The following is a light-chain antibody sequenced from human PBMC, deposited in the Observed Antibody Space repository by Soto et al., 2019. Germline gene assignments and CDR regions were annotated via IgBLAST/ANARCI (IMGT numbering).Light chain of an antibody. J-gene: IGKJ2*01. CDR1: QSVSSN. CDR3: QRYNNWPYT. V-gene: IGKV3-15*01. Sequence: EIVMTQSPATLSVSPGERATLSCRASQSVSSNLAWYQQKPGQAPRLLIYGASTRATGIPARFSGSRSGTEFTLTISSLQSEDFAVYYCQRYNNWPYTFGQGKKLEIK. CDR2: GAS.